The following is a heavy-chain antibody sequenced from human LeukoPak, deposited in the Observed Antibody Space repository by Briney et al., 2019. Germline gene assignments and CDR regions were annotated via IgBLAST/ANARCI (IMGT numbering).Heavy chain of an antibody. J-gene: IGHJ2*01. CDR2: IIPIFGTA. V-gene: IGHV1-69*13. D-gene: IGHD3-22*01. CDR1: GGTFSSYA. Sequence: ASVKVSCKASGGTFSSYAISWVRQAPGQGLEWMGGIIPIFGTANYAQKFQGRVTITADESTSTAYMELSSLRSEDTAVYYCARDPAYYYDSSGHSHWYFDLWGRGTLVTVSS. CDR3: ARDPAYYYDSSGHSHWYFDL.